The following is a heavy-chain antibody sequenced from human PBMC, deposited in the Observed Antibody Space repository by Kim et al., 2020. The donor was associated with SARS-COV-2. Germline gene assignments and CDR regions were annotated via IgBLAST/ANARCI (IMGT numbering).Heavy chain of an antibody. D-gene: IGHD2-2*01. CDR2: INTGSGNT. Sequence: ASVKVSCKSSGYTFTNYAIHWVRQAPGQRLEWMGWINTGSGNTKYSQIFQGRVAITRDTSANTAYMELSSLRSDDTAVYYCARDHRSCSISTCYGEAIYYWGQGTLVTVSS. V-gene: IGHV1-3*04. CDR1: GYTFTNYA. J-gene: IGHJ4*02. CDR3: ARDHRSCSISTCYGEAIYY.